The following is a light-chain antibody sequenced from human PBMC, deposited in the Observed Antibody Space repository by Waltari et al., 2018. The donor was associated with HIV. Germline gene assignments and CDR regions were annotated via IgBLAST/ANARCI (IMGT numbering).Light chain of an antibody. V-gene: IGLV2-14*01. CDR2: EVD. Sequence: SALTQPSPVSGFPGQPLTISSTAADRDFGFFNFVSCYQQHPGKVPKVILYEVDSRASGVSDRFSGSKSGNTASLTISGLQTEDDADYYCASYTANHTVMFGGGTKVTVL. CDR3: ASYTANHTVM. J-gene: IGLJ3*02. CDR1: DRDFGFFNF.